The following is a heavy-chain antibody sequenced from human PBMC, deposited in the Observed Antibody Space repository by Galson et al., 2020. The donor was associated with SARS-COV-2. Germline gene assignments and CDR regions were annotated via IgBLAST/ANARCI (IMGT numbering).Heavy chain of an antibody. CDR3: ARDGWDSMVRGTPVY. J-gene: IGHJ4*02. CDR1: GFTFTSYG. Sequence: GESLKISCAASGFTFTSYGFHWVRQAPGKGLEWVANIWYDGSNRYYADSVKGRFTISRDNSKNTLYLQMSSLRAEDTAVYYCARDGWDSMVRGTPVYWGRGTLVTVSS. D-gene: IGHD3-10*01. V-gene: IGHV3-33*01. CDR2: IWYDGSNR.